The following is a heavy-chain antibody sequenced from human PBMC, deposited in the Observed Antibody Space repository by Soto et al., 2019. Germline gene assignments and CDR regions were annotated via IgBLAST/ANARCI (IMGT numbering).Heavy chain of an antibody. Sequence: QLQLQESGPRLVKPSETLSLTCTVSGGSISSTNYYWGWIRQPPGKGLEWIGSIYYSGSTYYNPSLKSRVTITVDTSKNQFSLKLSSVPAADTSVYYCARSPYYYDSSGYYGDFYYFDYWGQGTLVTVSS. D-gene: IGHD3-22*01. V-gene: IGHV4-39*01. J-gene: IGHJ4*02. CDR2: IYYSGST. CDR1: GGSISSTNYY. CDR3: ARSPYYYDSSGYYGDFYYFDY.